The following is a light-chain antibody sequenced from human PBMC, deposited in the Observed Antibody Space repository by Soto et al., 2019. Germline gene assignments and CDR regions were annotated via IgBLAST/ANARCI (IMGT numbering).Light chain of an antibody. J-gene: IGKJ2*01. Sequence: DIQMTQSPSSLSASVGDRVTITCRANQSISSHLNWYQQKPGKAPKLLIYAASRLQSGVPSRFSGSGSGTDFTLTISSLQPEDFATYYCQQSYSNPQTFGQGTKLEIK. CDR3: QQSYSNPQT. V-gene: IGKV1-39*01. CDR1: QSISSH. CDR2: AAS.